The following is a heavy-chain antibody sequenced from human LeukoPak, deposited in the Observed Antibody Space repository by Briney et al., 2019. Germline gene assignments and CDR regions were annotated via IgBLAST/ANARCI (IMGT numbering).Heavy chain of an antibody. J-gene: IGHJ1*01. D-gene: IGHD3-9*01. V-gene: IGHV3-7*01. CDR3: ARDILTGSQSRFQH. CDR2: IKQDGSEK. Sequence: QSGGSLRLSCAASGFSFSSYWMSWVRQAPGKGLEWVANIKQDGSEKYYVDAVKGRFTISRDNAKNSLYLQMNSLRAEDTAVYYCARDILTGSQSRFQHWGQGTLVTVSS. CDR1: GFSFSSYW.